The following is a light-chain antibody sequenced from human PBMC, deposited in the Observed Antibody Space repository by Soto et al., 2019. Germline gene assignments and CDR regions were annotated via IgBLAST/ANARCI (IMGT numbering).Light chain of an antibody. CDR3: SSYTSSSTRV. Sequence: QSALTQPASVSGSPGQSTTISCTGTSSDVGGYNYVSWYQQHPGKAPKVMIYEVSNRPSGVSNRFSGSKSANTASLTISGLQAEDEADYYCSSYTSSSTRVFGGGTKVTVL. V-gene: IGLV2-14*01. CDR2: EVS. J-gene: IGLJ3*02. CDR1: SSDVGGYNY.